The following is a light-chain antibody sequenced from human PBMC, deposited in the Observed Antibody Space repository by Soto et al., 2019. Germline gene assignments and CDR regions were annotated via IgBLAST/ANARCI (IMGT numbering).Light chain of an antibody. CDR1: RSVSSDY. J-gene: IGKJ2*03. CDR3: QQYREWPIYS. V-gene: IGKV3-20*01. Sequence: EIVLTQSPGTLSLSPGERPTLSCRASRSVSSDYLAWYQQKPGQAPRLLIHGASNRATGIPDRFSGRGSGTDFTLTISRLEPEDFAVYYCQQYREWPIYSFGQGTKVDIK. CDR2: GAS.